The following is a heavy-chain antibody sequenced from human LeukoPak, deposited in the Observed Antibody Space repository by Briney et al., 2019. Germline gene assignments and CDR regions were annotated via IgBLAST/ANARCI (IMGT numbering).Heavy chain of an antibody. CDR3: ARTRSSGWYEGPYYGMDV. V-gene: IGHV4-59*01. CDR1: GGSISSYY. CDR2: IYYSGST. Sequence: PSETLSLTCTVSGGSISSYYWSWIRQPPGKGLEWIGYIYYSGSTNYNPSLKSRVTISVDTSKNQFSLKLSSVTAADTAVYYCARTRSSGWYEGPYYGMDVWGQGTTVTVSS. D-gene: IGHD6-19*01. J-gene: IGHJ6*02.